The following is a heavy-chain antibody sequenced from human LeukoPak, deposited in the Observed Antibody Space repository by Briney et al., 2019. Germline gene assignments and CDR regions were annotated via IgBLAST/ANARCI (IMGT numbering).Heavy chain of an antibody. V-gene: IGHV4-39*01. CDR1: GGSFSSYY. CDR2: IYYSGST. Sequence: PSETLSLTCAVYGGSFSSYYWGWIRQPPGKGLEWIGSIYYSGSTYYNPSLKSRVTISVDTSKNQFSLKLSSVTAADTAVYYCARYDNWNYYMDVWGKGTTVTVSS. J-gene: IGHJ6*03. D-gene: IGHD1-20*01. CDR3: ARYDNWNYYMDV.